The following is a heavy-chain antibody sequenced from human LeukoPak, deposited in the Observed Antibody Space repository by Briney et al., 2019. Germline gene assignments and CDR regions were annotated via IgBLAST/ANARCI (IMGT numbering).Heavy chain of an antibody. D-gene: IGHD6-6*01. V-gene: IGHV4-39*07. J-gene: IGHJ4*02. CDR1: GGSISSSSYY. CDR2: IYYSGST. Sequence: PSETPSLTCTVSGGSISSSSYYWGWIRQPPGKGLEWIGSIYYSGSTYYNPSLKSRVTISVDTSKNQFSLKLSSVTAADTAVYYCARDGYSSSSRGSDYWGQGTLVTVSS. CDR3: ARDGYSSSSRGSDY.